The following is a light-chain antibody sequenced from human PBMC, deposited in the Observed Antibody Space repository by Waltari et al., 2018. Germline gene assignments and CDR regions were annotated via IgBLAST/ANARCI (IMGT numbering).Light chain of an antibody. J-gene: IGLJ3*02. CDR3: CSYAGNFIWV. CDR1: YTYFGTYSL. V-gene: IGLV2-23*02. CDR2: DVT. Sequence: QSALTQPASVSGSLGQSFTISCTGTYTYFGTYSLVPWYQQHPGKAPKLLIFDVTARPSGVSNRFSGSKSGNTASLTISGLQAEDEADYYCCSYAGNFIWVFGGGTKLTVL.